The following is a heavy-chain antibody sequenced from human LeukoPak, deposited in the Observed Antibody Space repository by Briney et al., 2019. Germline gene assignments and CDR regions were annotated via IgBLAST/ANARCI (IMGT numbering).Heavy chain of an antibody. CDR2: IIPIFGTA. Sequence: ASVKVSCKASGGTFSSYAISWVRQAPGQGLEWMGGIIPIFGTANYAQKFQGRVTITTDESTSTAYMELSSLRSDDTAVYYCARELVSVVPAAMGNFWSGNNRPYMDVWGKGTTVTVSS. CDR3: ARELVSVVPAAMGNFWSGNNRPYMDV. D-gene: IGHD2-2*01. J-gene: IGHJ6*03. CDR1: GGTFSSYA. V-gene: IGHV1-69*05.